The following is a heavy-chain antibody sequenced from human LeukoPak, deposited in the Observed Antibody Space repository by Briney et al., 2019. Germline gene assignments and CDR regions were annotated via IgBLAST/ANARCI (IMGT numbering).Heavy chain of an antibody. V-gene: IGHV3-43*02. CDR1: GLPVADFA. J-gene: IGHJ4*02. D-gene: IGHD3-22*01. CDR3: ARDPLVLVHYFDY. CDR2: ISGDGVST. Sequence: PGGSLRLSCVASGLPVADFAMHWVRQAPGKGLEWVSLISGDGVSTFYADSVKGRFTISRDNAKNSLYLQMNSLRDEDTAVYYCARDPLVLVHYFDYWGQGTLVTVSS.